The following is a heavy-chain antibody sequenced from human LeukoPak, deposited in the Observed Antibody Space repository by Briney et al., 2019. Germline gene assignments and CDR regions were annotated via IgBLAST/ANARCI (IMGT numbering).Heavy chain of an antibody. CDR2: IIPIFGTA. CDR3: ATGGLYYDFWSGRGWFDP. D-gene: IGHD3-3*01. Sequence: ASVKVSCKASGGTFSSYAISWVRQAPGQGLEWMGGIIPIFGTANYAQKFQGRVTITTDESTSTAYMELSSLRSEDTAVYYCATGGLYYDFWSGRGWFDPWGQGTLVTVSS. J-gene: IGHJ5*02. CDR1: GGTFSSYA. V-gene: IGHV1-69*05.